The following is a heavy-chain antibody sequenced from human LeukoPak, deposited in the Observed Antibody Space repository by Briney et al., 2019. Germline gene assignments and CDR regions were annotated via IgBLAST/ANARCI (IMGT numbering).Heavy chain of an antibody. D-gene: IGHD3-10*01. J-gene: IGHJ6*03. Sequence: SETLSLTCTVSGGTISSYYWSWIRQPPGKGLEWIGYIYYSGSTNYNPSLKSRVTISVDTSKNQFSLKLSSVTAADTAVYYCARVGRDYYGSGSEYYYYYLDVWGKGTTVTISS. CDR2: IYYSGST. CDR3: ARVGRDYYGSGSEYYYYYLDV. V-gene: IGHV4-59*01. CDR1: GGTISSYY.